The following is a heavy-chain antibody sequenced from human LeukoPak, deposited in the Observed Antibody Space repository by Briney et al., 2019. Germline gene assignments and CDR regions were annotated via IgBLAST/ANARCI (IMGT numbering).Heavy chain of an antibody. D-gene: IGHD3-22*01. Sequence: QPGGSLRLSCAASGFTFSSYGMHWVRQAPGKGLEWVAFIRYDGSNKYYADSVKGRFTISRDNSKNTLYLQMNSLRAEDTAVYYCAKDAVVVNDAFDIWGQGTMVTVSS. CDR2: IRYDGSNK. CDR3: AKDAVVVNDAFDI. V-gene: IGHV3-30*02. CDR1: GFTFSSYG. J-gene: IGHJ3*02.